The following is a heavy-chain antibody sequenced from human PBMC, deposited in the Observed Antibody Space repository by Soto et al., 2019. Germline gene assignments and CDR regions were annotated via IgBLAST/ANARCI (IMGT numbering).Heavy chain of an antibody. V-gene: IGHV4-39*01. CDR1: GGSISSSSYY. CDR3: ACYGDYPYYFDY. J-gene: IGHJ4*02. CDR2: IYYSGST. D-gene: IGHD4-17*01. Sequence: PSETLSLTCTVSGGSISSSSYYWGWIRQPPGKGLEWIGSIYYSGSTYYNPSLKSRVTISVDTSKNQFSLKLSSVTAADTAVYYCACYGDYPYYFDYWAQRTLVTVSS.